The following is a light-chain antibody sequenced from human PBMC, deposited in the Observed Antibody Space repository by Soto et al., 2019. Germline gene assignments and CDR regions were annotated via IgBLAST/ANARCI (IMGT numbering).Light chain of an antibody. CDR1: QSISNW. V-gene: IGKV1-5*01. J-gene: IGKJ1*01. CDR2: HAS. CDR3: QQYNSYS. Sequence: DIQITQSPSTLPASVGHRVTITCRASQSISNWLAWYQQKPRTAPKVLIYHASNLQSGVPSRFSGSGSGTEFTLTISSLQPDDFATYYCQQYNSYSFGQGTKVDI.